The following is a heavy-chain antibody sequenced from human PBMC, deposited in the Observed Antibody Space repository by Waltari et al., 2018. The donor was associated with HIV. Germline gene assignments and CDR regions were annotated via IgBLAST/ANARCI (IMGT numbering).Heavy chain of an antibody. J-gene: IGHJ4*02. V-gene: IGHV3-7*01. Sequence: EVQLVESGGGLVQPGGSLRLSCAASEFTFNNYWMTWVRQAPGKGLEWVANIKQDESEKYYVDSVKGRFTISRDNAKNSLFLQMNSLRAEDTAVYYCAREALYDSSGHYFDYWGQGTLVTVSS. D-gene: IGHD3-22*01. CDR3: AREALYDSSGHYFDY. CDR1: EFTFNNYW. CDR2: IKQDESEK.